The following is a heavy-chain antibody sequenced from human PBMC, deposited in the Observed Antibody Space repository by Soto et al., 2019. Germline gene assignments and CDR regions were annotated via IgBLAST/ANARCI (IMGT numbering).Heavy chain of an antibody. CDR3: ARGLLRYFDWLPPPGNWFDP. CDR2: INHSGST. V-gene: IGHV4-34*01. CDR1: GGSFSGYY. D-gene: IGHD3-9*01. J-gene: IGHJ5*02. Sequence: PSETLSLTCAVYGGSFSGYYWSWIRQPPGKGLEWIGEINHSGSTNYNPSLKSRVTISVDTSKNQFSLKLSSVTAADTAVYYCARGLLRYFDWLPPPGNWFDPCGQVTLVIVSS.